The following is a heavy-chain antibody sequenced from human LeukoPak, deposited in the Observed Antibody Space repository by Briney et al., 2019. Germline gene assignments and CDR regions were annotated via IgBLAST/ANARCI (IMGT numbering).Heavy chain of an antibody. J-gene: IGHJ4*02. CDR2: ISYDGSNK. D-gene: IGHD3-22*01. CDR3: AKRQSVLDYYDSSGYYNFDY. Sequence: GGSLRLSCAASGFTFSSYGMHWVRQAPGKGLEWVAVISYDGSNKYYADSVKGRFTISRDNSKNTLYLQMNSLRAEDTAVYYCAKRQSVLDYYDSSGYYNFDYWGEGTLVTVSS. CDR1: GFTFSSYG. V-gene: IGHV3-30*18.